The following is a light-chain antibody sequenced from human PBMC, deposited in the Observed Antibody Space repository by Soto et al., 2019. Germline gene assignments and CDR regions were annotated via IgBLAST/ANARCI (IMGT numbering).Light chain of an antibody. Sequence: QSVLTQSPSASGTPGQRVTISCSGSASTIGRNYVYWYQQLPGTAAKLLIYRNSQRPSVVPDRFSGSKSGTSASLAISGLRSEDEADYYCAAWDDNLSGFYVFGDGTKLTVL. CDR2: RNS. CDR1: ASTIGRNY. J-gene: IGLJ1*01. V-gene: IGLV1-47*01. CDR3: AAWDDNLSGFYV.